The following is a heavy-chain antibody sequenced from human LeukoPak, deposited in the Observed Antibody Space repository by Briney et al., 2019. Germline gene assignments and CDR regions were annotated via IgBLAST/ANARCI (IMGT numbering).Heavy chain of an antibody. CDR3: ATSRGSWPDYFDY. V-gene: IGHV3-13*01. J-gene: IGHJ4*02. CDR1: GFTFSSYY. D-gene: IGHD6-13*01. Sequence: QSGGSLRLSCAASGFTFSSYYIHWVRQATGKGLEWVSGIGTAGEIYYPGSVKGRFTISRENAKNSLYLQMNSLRAGDTAVYYCATSRGSWPDYFDYWGQGTLVTVSS. CDR2: IGTAGEI.